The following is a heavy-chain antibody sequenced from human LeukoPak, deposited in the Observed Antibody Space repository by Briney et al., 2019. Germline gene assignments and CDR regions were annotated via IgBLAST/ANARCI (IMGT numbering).Heavy chain of an antibody. CDR3: ARDPVREEGVVVPAAMSY. D-gene: IGHD2-2*01. CDR1: GGTFSSYA. J-gene: IGHJ4*02. CDR2: IIPIFGTA. Sequence: SVKVSCKASGGTFSSYAISSVRQAPGQGLEWMGGIIPIFGTANYAQKFQGRVTITTDESTSTAYMELSSLRSEDTAVYYCARDPVREEGVVVPAAMSYWGQGTLVTVSS. V-gene: IGHV1-69*05.